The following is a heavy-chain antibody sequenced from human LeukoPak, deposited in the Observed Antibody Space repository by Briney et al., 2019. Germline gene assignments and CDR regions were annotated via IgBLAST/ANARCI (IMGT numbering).Heavy chain of an antibody. Sequence: SETLSLTCSVYGTSFSDFFWSWIRQPPGKGLEWIGEINYSGATNYNPALKSRVTTSVDTSKNQFSLNLRSVTAADTGVYYCAGRPRNTGSDDGPSGLDYWGQGTLVTVSS. CDR1: GTSFSDFF. CDR2: INYSGAT. V-gene: IGHV4-34*01. CDR3: AGRPRNTGSDDGPSGLDY. J-gene: IGHJ4*02. D-gene: IGHD1-26*01.